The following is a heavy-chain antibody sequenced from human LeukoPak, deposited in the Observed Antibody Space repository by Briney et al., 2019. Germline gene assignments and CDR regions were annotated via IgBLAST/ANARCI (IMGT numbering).Heavy chain of an antibody. CDR1: GFTFNDYW. Sequence: GGSLRLSCAASGFTFNDYWMHWVRQAPGKGLVWVSRIKGDGSSTTYADSVKGRFTISRDNAKNTLYLQMNSLRAEDTAVYYCAKGSSTWNVPYNWFDPWGQGTLVTVSS. CDR2: IKGDGSST. D-gene: IGHD6-13*01. J-gene: IGHJ5*02. V-gene: IGHV3-74*01. CDR3: AKGSSTWNVPYNWFDP.